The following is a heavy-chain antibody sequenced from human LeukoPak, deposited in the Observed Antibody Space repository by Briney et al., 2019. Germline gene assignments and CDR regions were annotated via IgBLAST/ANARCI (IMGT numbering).Heavy chain of an antibody. V-gene: IGHV3-21*01. D-gene: IGHD2-15*01. CDR2: ISSSITYI. Sequence: GGSLRLSCAASGFTFSSYSMNWVRQAPGKGLEWVPSISSSITYIYYADSVKGRFTISRDNAKNSLYLQMNSLRAEDTAVYYCARGRGYCGAGICPTGLFQYWGQGTLVTVSS. CDR3: ARGRGYCGAGICPTGLFQY. J-gene: IGHJ1*01. CDR1: GFTFSSYS.